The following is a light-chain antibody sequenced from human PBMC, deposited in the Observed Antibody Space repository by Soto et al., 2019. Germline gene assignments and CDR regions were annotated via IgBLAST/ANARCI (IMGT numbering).Light chain of an antibody. CDR2: GPS. CDR1: QSVSGN. V-gene: IGKV3-15*01. J-gene: IGKJ5*01. CDR3: QQYNNWLIT. Sequence: EMVRTQSPATLSVSPGERATLSCRASQSVSGNLAWYQQKPGQAPMVLIYGPSTRATGIPARFSGSGSGTEFTLTISSLQAEDFAVDYCQQYNNWLITCGQGTRLEIK.